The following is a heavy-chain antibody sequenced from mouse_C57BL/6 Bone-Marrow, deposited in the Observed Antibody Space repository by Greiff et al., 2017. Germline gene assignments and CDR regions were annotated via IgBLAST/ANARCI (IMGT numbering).Heavy chain of an antibody. CDR3: ARWGSTVVAFDY. V-gene: IGHV1-81*01. Sequence: VQLQQSGAELARPGASVKLSCKASGYTFTSYGISWVKQRTGQGLEWIGEIYPRSGNTYYNEKFKGKATLTADKSSSTAYMELRSLTSEDSAVYFCARWGSTVVAFDYWGQGSTLTVSS. J-gene: IGHJ2*01. CDR2: IYPRSGNT. CDR1: GYTFTSYG. D-gene: IGHD1-1*01.